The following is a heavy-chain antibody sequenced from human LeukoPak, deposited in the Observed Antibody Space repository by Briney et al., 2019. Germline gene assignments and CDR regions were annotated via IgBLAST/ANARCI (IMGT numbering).Heavy chain of an antibody. CDR2: LHSDGTT. CDR1: GFAISVNY. J-gene: IGHJ4*02. D-gene: IGHD6-13*01. V-gene: IGHV3-53*01. CDR3: AGRRKEAAAFDD. Sequence: AGSLSLSCAASGFAISVNYMTWVRRPPGKGLEWVSLLHSDGTTYYSESVKGRFTISTDNSKNTLYLQMNSLRVEDTALYYCAGRRKEAAAFDDWGQGTLVTVSS.